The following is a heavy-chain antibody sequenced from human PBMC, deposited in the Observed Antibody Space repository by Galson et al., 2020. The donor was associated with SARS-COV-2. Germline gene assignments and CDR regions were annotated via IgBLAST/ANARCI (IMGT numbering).Heavy chain of an antibody. J-gene: IGHJ3*02. CDR1: GFTVSSNY. D-gene: IGHD6-19*01. CDR3: ARGWVAVAAFDI. V-gene: IGHV3-53*01. Sequence: GGSLRLSCAASGFTVSSNYMSWVRQAPGKGLEWVSVIYSGGSKYYADSVKGRFTISRDNSKNTLYLQMNSLRAEDTAVYYCARGWVAVAAFDIWGQGTMVTVYS. CDR2: IYSGGSK.